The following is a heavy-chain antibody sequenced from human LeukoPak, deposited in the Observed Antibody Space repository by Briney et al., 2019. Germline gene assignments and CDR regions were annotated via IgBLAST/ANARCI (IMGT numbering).Heavy chain of an antibody. Sequence: ASVKVSCKASGYTFTGYYMHWVRQAPGQGLEWMGIINPSGGSTSYAQKFQGRVTMTRDTSTSTVYMELSSLRSEDTAVYYCARAEGDTAMALYWGQGTLVTVSS. J-gene: IGHJ4*02. CDR1: GYTFTGYY. V-gene: IGHV1-46*01. D-gene: IGHD5-18*01. CDR2: INPSGGST. CDR3: ARAEGDTAMALY.